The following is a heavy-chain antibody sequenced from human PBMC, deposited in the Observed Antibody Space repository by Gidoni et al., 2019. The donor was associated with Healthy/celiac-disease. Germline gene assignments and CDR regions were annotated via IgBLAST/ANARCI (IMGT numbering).Heavy chain of an antibody. D-gene: IGHD3-16*02. CDR2: IKQDGSEK. V-gene: IGHV3-7*01. CDR3: ARDLDDYIWGSYRANWFDP. CDR1: GFTFSSYW. Sequence: EVQLVESGGGLVQPGGSLRLSCAASGFTFSSYWMSWVRQAPGKGLEWVANIKQDGSEKYYVDSVKGRFTISRDNAKNSLYLQMNSLRAEDTAVYYCARDLDDYIWGSYRANWFDPWGQGTLVTVSS. J-gene: IGHJ5*02.